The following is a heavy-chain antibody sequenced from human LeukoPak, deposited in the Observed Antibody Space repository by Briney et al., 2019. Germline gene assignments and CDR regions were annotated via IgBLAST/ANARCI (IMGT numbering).Heavy chain of an antibody. D-gene: IGHD6-25*01. CDR1: GFTFSSHG. J-gene: IGHJ6*02. V-gene: IGHV3-30*03. CDR3: ARGAAAGYSYYYGMDV. CDR2: ISYDGSNK. Sequence: GGSLRLSCAASGFTFSSHGMHWVRQAPGKGLDWVAVISYDGSNKYYADSVKGRFTISRDNAKNTLYLQMNSLRTEDTAVYYCARGAAAGYSYYYGMDVWGQGNMVTVSS.